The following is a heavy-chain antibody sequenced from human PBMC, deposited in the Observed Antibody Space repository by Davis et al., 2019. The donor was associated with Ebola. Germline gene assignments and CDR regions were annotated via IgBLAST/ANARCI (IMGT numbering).Heavy chain of an antibody. D-gene: IGHD3-22*01. J-gene: IGHJ1*01. CDR3: ARLFSYYDSSGYYRNEYFQH. CDR2: IYPGDSDT. CDR1: GYSFTSYW. V-gene: IGHV5-51*01. Sequence: PGGSLRLSCKGSGYSFTSYWIGWVRQMPGKGLEWMGIIYPGDSDTRYSPSFQGQVTISADKSISTAYLQWSSLKASDTAMYYCARLFSYYDSSGYYRNEYFQHWGQGTLVTVSP.